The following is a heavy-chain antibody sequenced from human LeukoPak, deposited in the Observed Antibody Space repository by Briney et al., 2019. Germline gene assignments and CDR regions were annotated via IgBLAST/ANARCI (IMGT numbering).Heavy chain of an antibody. D-gene: IGHD2-2*01. J-gene: IGHJ5*02. CDR1: GGSISSGGYY. Sequence: SETLSLTYTVSGGSISSGGYYWSWIRQHPGKGLEWIGYIYYSGSTYYNPSLKSGVTISVDTSKNQFSLKLSSVTAADTAVYYCARQRGYCSSTSCYYWFDPWGQGTLVTVSS. V-gene: IGHV4-31*03. CDR3: ARQRGYCSSTSCYYWFDP. CDR2: IYYSGST.